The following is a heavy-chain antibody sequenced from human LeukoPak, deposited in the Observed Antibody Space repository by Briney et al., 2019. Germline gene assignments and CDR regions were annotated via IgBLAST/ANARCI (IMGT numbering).Heavy chain of an antibody. Sequence: GGSLRLSCAASGFTFSSYAMSWVRQAPGKGLEWVSAISGSGGSTYYADSVKGRFTISRDNSKNTLYLQMNSLRAEDTAVYYCARGLDIVVVPAATHYYYYGMDVWGQGTTVTVSS. D-gene: IGHD2-2*01. CDR3: ARGLDIVVVPAATHYYYYGMDV. CDR1: GFTFSSYA. CDR2: ISGSGGST. J-gene: IGHJ6*02. V-gene: IGHV3-23*01.